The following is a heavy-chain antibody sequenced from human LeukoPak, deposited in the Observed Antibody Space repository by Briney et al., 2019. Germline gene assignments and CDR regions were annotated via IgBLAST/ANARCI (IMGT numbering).Heavy chain of an antibody. D-gene: IGHD2-21*01. Sequence: ETLSLTCAVYGGSFSGYYWSWVRQAPGKGLEWVSVIYSGGSTYYADSVKGRFTISRDNSKNTLYLQMNSLRAEDTAVYYCARGLDYWGQGTLVTVSS. CDR3: ARGLDY. J-gene: IGHJ4*02. CDR2: IYSGGST. V-gene: IGHV3-66*01. CDR1: GGSFSGYY.